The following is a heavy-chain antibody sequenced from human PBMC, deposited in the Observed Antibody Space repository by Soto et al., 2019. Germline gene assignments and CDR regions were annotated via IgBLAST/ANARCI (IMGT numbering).Heavy chain of an antibody. CDR3: ARDATLARGSSIRYYYGMDV. CDR2: IYYSGST. CDR1: GGSISSGGYY. J-gene: IGHJ6*02. D-gene: IGHD6-6*01. V-gene: IGHV4-31*03. Sequence: PSETLSLTCTVSGGSISSGGYYWSWIRQHPGKGLEWIGYIYYSGSTYYNPSLKSRVTISVDTSKNQFSLKLSSVTAADTAVYYCARDATLARGSSIRYYYGMDVWGQGTTVTVSS.